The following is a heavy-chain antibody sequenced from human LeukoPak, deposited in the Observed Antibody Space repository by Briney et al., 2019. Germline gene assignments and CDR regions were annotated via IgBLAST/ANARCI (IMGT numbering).Heavy chain of an antibody. CDR2: IYYSGST. J-gene: IGHJ3*02. D-gene: IGHD4-17*01. CDR3: ARVGDYTHKDAFDI. CDR1: GGSISSGDYY. Sequence: PSETLSLTCTVSGGSISSGDYYWSWIRQPPGKGLEWIGYIYYSGSTYYNPSLKSRVTVSVDTSKNQFSLKLSSVTAADTAVYYCARVGDYTHKDAFDIWGQGTMVTVSS. V-gene: IGHV4-30-4*01.